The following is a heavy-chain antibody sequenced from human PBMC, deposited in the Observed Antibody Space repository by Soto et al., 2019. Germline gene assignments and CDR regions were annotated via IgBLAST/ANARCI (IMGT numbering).Heavy chain of an antibody. Sequence: GGSLRLSCAASGFTFSSYSMNWVRQATGKGLEWVSSISSSSSYIYYADSVKGRFTISRDNAKNSLYLQMNSLRAKDTAVYYCARAYGDSDAFDIWGQGTMVTVSS. D-gene: IGHD4-17*01. CDR3: ARAYGDSDAFDI. CDR2: ISSSSSYI. CDR1: GFTFSSYS. V-gene: IGHV3-21*01. J-gene: IGHJ3*02.